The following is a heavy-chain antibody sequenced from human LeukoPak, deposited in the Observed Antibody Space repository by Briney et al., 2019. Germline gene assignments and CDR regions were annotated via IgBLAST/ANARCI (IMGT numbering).Heavy chain of an antibody. CDR3: AKDSSKWAFDY. D-gene: IGHD1-26*01. J-gene: IGHJ4*02. Sequence: SGGSLRLSCAASGFTFSSYGMHWVRQALGKGLEWVAFIRYDESNQYYADSVKGRLTISRDNSKNTLYLQMNSLRPEDTAVYYCAKDSSKWAFDYWGQGTLVTVSS. CDR2: IRYDESNQ. CDR1: GFTFSSYG. V-gene: IGHV3-30*02.